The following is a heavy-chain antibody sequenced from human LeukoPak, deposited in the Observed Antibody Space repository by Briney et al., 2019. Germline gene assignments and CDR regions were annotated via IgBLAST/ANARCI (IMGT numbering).Heavy chain of an antibody. D-gene: IGHD3-3*01. J-gene: IGHJ4*02. CDR2: IYSGGST. V-gene: IGHV3-53*01. Sequence: GGSLRLSCAASGFTVSSNYMSWVRQAPGKGLEWVSVIYSGGSTYYADSVKGRFTISRDNSKNTPYLQMNSLRAEDTAVYYCASFFWSGYYFDYWGQGTLVTVSS. CDR3: ASFFWSGYYFDY. CDR1: GFTVSSNY.